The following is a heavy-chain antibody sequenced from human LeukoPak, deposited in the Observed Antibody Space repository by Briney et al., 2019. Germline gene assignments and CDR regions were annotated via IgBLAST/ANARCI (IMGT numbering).Heavy chain of an antibody. D-gene: IGHD4-23*01. CDR1: GFTFGSHA. CDR2: IFGSGGSP. Sequence: GGSLRLSCEASGFTFGSHALYWVRQAPGKELEWVAGIFGSGGSPHYADPVKGRFTISRDNSRNTVYLQINSLRAEDTAVYYWAREEGADGTSGINSWGQGTLVIVSS. V-gene: IGHV3-23*01. CDR3: AREEGADGTSGINS. J-gene: IGHJ4*02.